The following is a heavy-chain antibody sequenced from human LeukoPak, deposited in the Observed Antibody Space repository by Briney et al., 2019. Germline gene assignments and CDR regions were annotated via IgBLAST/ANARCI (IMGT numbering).Heavy chain of an antibody. J-gene: IGHJ4*02. CDR3: ARVTSWGYSGYVDY. Sequence: PSETLSLTCTVSGGSISSYYWSWIRQPAGKGLEWIGRIYTSGRTNYNPSLKSRVTMSVDTSKNQFSLKLSSVTAADTAVYYCARVTSWGYSGYVDYWGQGTLVTVSS. CDR1: GGSISSYY. D-gene: IGHD5-12*01. V-gene: IGHV4-4*07. CDR2: IYTSGRT.